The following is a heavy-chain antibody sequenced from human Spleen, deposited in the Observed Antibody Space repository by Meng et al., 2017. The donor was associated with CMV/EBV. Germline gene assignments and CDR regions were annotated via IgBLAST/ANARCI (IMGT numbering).Heavy chain of an antibody. Sequence: YAISWVRQAPGQGLEWMGGIIPILGIANYAQKFQGRVTITADKSTSTANMELSSLRSEDTAVYYCARDPRTYYYDSSGFLLSWFDPWGQGTLVTVSS. CDR2: IIPILGIA. CDR1: YA. V-gene: IGHV1-69*10. J-gene: IGHJ5*02. D-gene: IGHD3-22*01. CDR3: ARDPRTYYYDSSGFLLSWFDP.